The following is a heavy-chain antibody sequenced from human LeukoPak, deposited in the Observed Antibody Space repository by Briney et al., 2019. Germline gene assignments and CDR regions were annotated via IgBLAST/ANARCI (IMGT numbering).Heavy chain of an antibody. CDR3: ARDHPYGDYVWDYYYMDV. CDR2: INPNSGGT. J-gene: IGHJ6*03. D-gene: IGHD4-17*01. Sequence: ASVKVSCKASGYTFTGYYMHWVRQAPGQGLEWMGWINPNSGGTNYAQKFQGRVTMTRDTSISTAYMELSRLRSDDTAVYYCARDHPYGDYVWDYYYMDVWGKGTTVTISS. V-gene: IGHV1-2*02. CDR1: GYTFTGYY.